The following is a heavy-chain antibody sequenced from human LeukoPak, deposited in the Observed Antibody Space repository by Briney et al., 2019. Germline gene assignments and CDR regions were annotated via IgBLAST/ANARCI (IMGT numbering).Heavy chain of an antibody. Sequence: PSETLSLTSTVSGASFEHFFWSWIRPPPGKGLEWIGYVYYSGSTDYNPSLKSRLTITAGTSKNQFSLKLSSVTAADTAIYYCASHRRSHGSEYWGQGTLVTVSS. CDR2: VYYSGST. D-gene: IGHD3-10*01. CDR1: GASFEHFF. CDR3: ASHRRSHGSEY. J-gene: IGHJ4*02. V-gene: IGHV4-59*08.